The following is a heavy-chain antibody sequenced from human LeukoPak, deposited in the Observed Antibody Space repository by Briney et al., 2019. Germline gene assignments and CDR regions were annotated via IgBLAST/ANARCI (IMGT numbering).Heavy chain of an antibody. Sequence: GGSLRLSCAASGFIFDNFAMAWVRQAPGKGLEWVSSISGSGGTTYYADFVKGRLIVSRDNSKKTLYLHMIALKAGDTAVYYCAKGANGDYPNWFGPWGQGTLVTVSS. CDR3: AKGANGDYPNWFGP. J-gene: IGHJ5*02. V-gene: IGHV3-23*01. D-gene: IGHD4-17*01. CDR2: ISGSGGTT. CDR1: GFIFDNFA.